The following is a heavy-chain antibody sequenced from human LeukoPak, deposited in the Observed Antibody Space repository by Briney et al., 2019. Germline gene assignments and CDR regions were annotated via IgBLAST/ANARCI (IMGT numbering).Heavy chain of an antibody. CDR1: GGTFSSYA. CDR2: IIPIFGTA. D-gene: IGHD6-6*01. V-gene: IGHV1-69*05. Sequence: SVKVSCKASGGTFSSYAISWVRQAPGQGLEWMGGIIPIFGTANYAQKFQGRVTITTDESTSTAYMELSSLRSEDTAVYYCARGRAAKYSSSFWDWGQGTLVTVSS. J-gene: IGHJ4*02. CDR3: ARGRAAKYSSSFWD.